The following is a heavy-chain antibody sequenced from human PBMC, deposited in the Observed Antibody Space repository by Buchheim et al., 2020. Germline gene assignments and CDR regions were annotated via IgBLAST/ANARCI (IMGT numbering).Heavy chain of an antibody. CDR2: ISYDGSNK. J-gene: IGHJ4*02. CDR1: GFTFSSYG. V-gene: IGHV3-30*18. D-gene: IGHD6-19*01. CDR3: AKDLGSGRFPAVAGVDY. Sequence: QVQLVESGGGVVQPGRSLRLSCAASGFTFSSYGMHWVRQAPGKGLEWVAVISYDGSNKYYADSVKGRFTISRDNSKNTLYLQMNSLRAEDTAVYYCAKDLGSGRFPAVAGVDYWGQGTL.